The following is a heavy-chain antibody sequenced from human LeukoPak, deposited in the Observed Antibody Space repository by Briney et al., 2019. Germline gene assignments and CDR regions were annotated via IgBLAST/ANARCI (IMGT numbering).Heavy chain of an antibody. V-gene: IGHV4-31*03. CDR2: IYFSGST. CDR3: ARNILGSDTFDI. CDR1: GGSISSGGHY. J-gene: IGHJ3*02. D-gene: IGHD7-27*01. Sequence: KASQTLSLTCTVSGGSISSGGHYRSWIRQHPGRGLEWIGYIYFSGSTYYNPSLKSRVTISLDTSKNQFSLKLNSVTAADTAIYYCARNILGSDTFDIWGQGTLVTVSS.